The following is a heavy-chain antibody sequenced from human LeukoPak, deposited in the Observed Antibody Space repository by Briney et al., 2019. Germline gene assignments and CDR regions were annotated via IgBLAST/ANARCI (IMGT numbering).Heavy chain of an antibody. D-gene: IGHD5-24*01. Sequence: GASVKVSCKASGYSFSTYTMNWVRQAPGQRVEWMGWINAGNGNTKYSQKFQGRVTITRDTSASTAYMEMRSLRSEDTAVYYCAREIDRDDYNRFFDYWGQGTLVTVSS. CDR2: INAGNGNT. CDR3: AREIDRDDYNRFFDY. CDR1: GYSFSTYT. J-gene: IGHJ4*02. V-gene: IGHV1-3*01.